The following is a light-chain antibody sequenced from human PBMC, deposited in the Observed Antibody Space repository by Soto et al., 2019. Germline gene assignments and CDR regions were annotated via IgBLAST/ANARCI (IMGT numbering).Light chain of an antibody. Sequence: EIVMTQFPATLSVSPGERATLSCRASQIISSNLAWYQHKPGQAPRLLMYGASIRATGIPARFSGSGTGTEFTLTISSLQSEDFAVYYCQQNNNWPLTFGGGTKV. J-gene: IGKJ4*01. CDR1: QIISSN. CDR2: GAS. CDR3: QQNNNWPLT. V-gene: IGKV3-15*01.